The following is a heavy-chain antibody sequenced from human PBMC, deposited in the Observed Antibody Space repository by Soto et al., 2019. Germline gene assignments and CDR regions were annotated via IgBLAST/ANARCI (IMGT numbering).Heavy chain of an antibody. CDR2: IIPIFGTA. J-gene: IGHJ4*02. D-gene: IGHD1-20*01. V-gene: IGHV1-69*13. CDR1: GGTFSSYA. CDR3: ARGQSITVFDY. Sequence: GASVKVSCKASGGTFSSYAISWVRQASGQGLEWMGGIIPIFGTANYAQKFQGRVTITADESTSTAYMELSSLRSEDTAVYYCARGQSITVFDYWGQGTLGTVSS.